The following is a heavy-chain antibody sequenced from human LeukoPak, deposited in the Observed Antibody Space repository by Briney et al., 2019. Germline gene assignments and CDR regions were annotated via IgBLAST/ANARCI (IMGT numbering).Heavy chain of an antibody. CDR1: GGSISSGGYS. CDR2: IYHSGST. D-gene: IGHD4-17*01. CDR3: ARDGAYPHHDAFDI. J-gene: IGHJ3*02. V-gene: IGHV4-30-2*01. Sequence: PSETLSLTCAVSGGSISSGGYSWSWIRQPPGKGLEWIGYIYHSGSTYYNPSLKSRVTISVDRSKNQFSLKLSSVTAADTAVYYCARDGAYPHHDAFDIWGQGTMVTVSS.